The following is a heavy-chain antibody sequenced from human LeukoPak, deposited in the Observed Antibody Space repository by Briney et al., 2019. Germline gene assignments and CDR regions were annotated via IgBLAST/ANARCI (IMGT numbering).Heavy chain of an antibody. Sequence: GGSLRLSCAASGFTFSSYGMHWVRQAPGKGLEWVAVISYDGSNKYYADSVKGRFTISRDNSKNTLYLQMNSLRAEDTAVYYCAKDREITMVRGPYYFDYWGQGTLVTVSS. J-gene: IGHJ4*02. CDR3: AKDREITMVRGPYYFDY. CDR1: GFTFSSYG. D-gene: IGHD3-10*01. CDR2: ISYDGSNK. V-gene: IGHV3-30*18.